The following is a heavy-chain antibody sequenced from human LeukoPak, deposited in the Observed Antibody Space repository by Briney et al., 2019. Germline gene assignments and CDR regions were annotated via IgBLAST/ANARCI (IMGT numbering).Heavy chain of an antibody. CDR1: GFTFSSYS. V-gene: IGHV3-21*01. CDR2: ISSSSSYI. J-gene: IGHJ4*02. CDR3: ARGTMFPYYFDY. Sequence: PGGSLRLSCGVSGFTFSSYSMCWVRQAPGKGLEWVSFISSSSSYIYYADSVKGRFTISRDNAKNLLYLQMNSLRAEDTAVYYCARGTMFPYYFDYWGQGTLVTVSS. D-gene: IGHD3-10*02.